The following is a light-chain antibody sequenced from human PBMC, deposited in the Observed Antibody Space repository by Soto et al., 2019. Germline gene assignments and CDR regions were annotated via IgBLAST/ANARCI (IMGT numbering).Light chain of an antibody. Sequence: QSVLTQPASVSGSPGQSITISCTGTSSDVGAYDYVSWYQQHPDKAPKLIIYEVSNRPSGVSNRFSGSKSGSTASLTISGLQAEDEADYHCTSYTRDTALVFGTGTKVTVL. CDR1: SSDVGAYDY. V-gene: IGLV2-14*01. J-gene: IGLJ1*01. CDR3: TSYTRDTALV. CDR2: EVS.